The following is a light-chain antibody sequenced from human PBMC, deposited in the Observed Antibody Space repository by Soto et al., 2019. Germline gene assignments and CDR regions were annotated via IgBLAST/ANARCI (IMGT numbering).Light chain of an antibody. CDR1: QSVSSN. V-gene: IGKV3-15*01. J-gene: IGKJ1*01. CDR3: QQYNKWPRT. CDR2: GAS. Sequence: EIVMTQSPATLSVSPGERATLSCRASQSVSSNLAWYQQKPGQAPRLLIYGASTRATGIPARFSGSGSGTEFTLTISSLQSEDSAVYYCQQYNKWPRTFAQGTKVEIK.